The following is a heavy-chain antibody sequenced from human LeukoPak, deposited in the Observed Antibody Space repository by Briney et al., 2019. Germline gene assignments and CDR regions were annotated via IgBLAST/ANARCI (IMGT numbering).Heavy chain of an antibody. J-gene: IGHJ2*01. CDR1: GGSISSSSYY. D-gene: IGHD6-19*01. CDR2: IYYSGST. Sequence: SETLSLTCTVSGGSISSSSYYWGWIRQSPGKGLEWIGSIYYSGSTYYNPSLKSRVTISVDTSKNQFSLKLTSVTAADTAVYYCARASAHRGIAVAGVYWYFDLWGRGTLVTVSS. V-gene: IGHV4-39*07. CDR3: ARASAHRGIAVAGVYWYFDL.